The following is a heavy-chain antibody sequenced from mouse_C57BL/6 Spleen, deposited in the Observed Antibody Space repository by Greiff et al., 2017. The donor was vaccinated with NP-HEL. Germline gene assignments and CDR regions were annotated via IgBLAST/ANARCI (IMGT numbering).Heavy chain of an antibody. Sequence: QVQLQQSGAELARPGASVKLSCKASGYTFTSYGISWVKQRTGQGLEWIGEIYPRSGNTYYNEKFKGKATLTADKSSSTAYMELRSLTSEDSAVYFCARSLYDGYPFAYWGQGTLVTVSA. D-gene: IGHD2-3*01. J-gene: IGHJ3*01. CDR1: GYTFTSYG. CDR3: ARSLYDGYPFAY. V-gene: IGHV1-81*01. CDR2: IYPRSGNT.